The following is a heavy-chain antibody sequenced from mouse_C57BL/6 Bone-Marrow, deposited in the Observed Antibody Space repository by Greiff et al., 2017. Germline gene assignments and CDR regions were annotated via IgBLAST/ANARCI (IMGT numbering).Heavy chain of an antibody. CDR2: IDPENGAT. Sequence: EVQLQQSGAELVRPGASVKLSCTASGFKFKDDYMHWVKQRPEQGLEWIGWIDPENGATESDSKFQGKATITADTSSNTAYLQLSSLTSEDTAVYYCTTDRYLRSYFDYWGQGTTLTVSS. CDR3: TTDRYLRSYFDY. V-gene: IGHV14-4*01. CDR1: GFKFKDDY. D-gene: IGHD2-14*01. J-gene: IGHJ2*01.